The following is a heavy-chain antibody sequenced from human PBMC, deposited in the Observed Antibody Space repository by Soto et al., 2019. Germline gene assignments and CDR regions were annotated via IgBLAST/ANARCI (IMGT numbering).Heavy chain of an antibody. J-gene: IGHJ4*02. Sequence: EVQLVESGGGLVKPGGSLRLSCAASGFTFSTYNMNWVRQAPGKGLEWVSSISGSSSWVAYAVSVTGRFTISRDNAKNSLYLQMNSLSAEDTAVYSCARDRGTAVDGTKDWAQGTLVTVSA. CDR2: ISGSSSWV. CDR1: GFTFSTYN. CDR3: ARDRGTAVDGTKD. V-gene: IGHV3-21*01. D-gene: IGHD6-19*01.